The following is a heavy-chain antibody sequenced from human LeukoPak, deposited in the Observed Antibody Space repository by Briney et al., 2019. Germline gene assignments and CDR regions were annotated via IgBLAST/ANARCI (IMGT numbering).Heavy chain of an antibody. J-gene: IGHJ4*02. CDR2: ITGSSSTI. Sequence: PGGSLRLSCAASGFTFSSYSMNWVRQAPGKGLEWVSYITGSSSTIYYADSVKGRFTISRDNAKNSLYLQVNSLRAEDTAVYYCARRGASRGGLDYWGQGTLVTVSS. CDR3: ARRGASRGGLDY. CDR1: GFTFSSYS. D-gene: IGHD6-19*01. V-gene: IGHV3-48*01.